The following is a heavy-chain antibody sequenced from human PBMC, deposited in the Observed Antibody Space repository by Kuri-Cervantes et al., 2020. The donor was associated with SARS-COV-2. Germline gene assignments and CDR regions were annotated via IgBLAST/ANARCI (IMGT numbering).Heavy chain of an antibody. Sequence: SETLSLTCTVSGGSISSSSYYWGWIRQPPGKGREWIGSIYYSGITYYNPSLKSRVSMSVDTSKNQFSLKMNAVTAADTAIYYCAKVGRNGFNLFDSWGQGSLVTVSS. J-gene: IGHJ5*01. CDR1: GGSISSSSYY. D-gene: IGHD5-24*01. V-gene: IGHV4-39*07. CDR2: IYYSGIT. CDR3: AKVGRNGFNLFDS.